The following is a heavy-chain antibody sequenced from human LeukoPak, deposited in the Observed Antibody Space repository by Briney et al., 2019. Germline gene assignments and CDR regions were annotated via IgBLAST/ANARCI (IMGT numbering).Heavy chain of an antibody. CDR2: INPNSGVT. J-gene: IGHJ5*02. V-gene: IGHV1-2*04. CDR1: GYTFTGYY. D-gene: IGHD1-1*01. Sequence: ASVKVSCTASGYTFTGYYMHWVRQAPGQGLEWMGWINPNSGVTNYAQKFQGWVTMTRDTSISTAYMELSRLRSDDTAVYYCARATGWHEDWFDPWGQGTLVTVSS. CDR3: ARATGWHEDWFDP.